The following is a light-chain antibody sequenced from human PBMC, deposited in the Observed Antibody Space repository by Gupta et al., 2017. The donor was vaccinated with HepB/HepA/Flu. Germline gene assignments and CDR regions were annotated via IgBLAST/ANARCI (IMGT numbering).Light chain of an antibody. CDR2: ANN. CDR3: GTWDSSLSAVYV. Sequence: IGNNYVSWYQHLSGTAPKLLIYANNKRASGIPDRFSGSKSGTSATLGITGLQTGDEADYYCGTWDSSLSAVYVFGTGTKVTVL. V-gene: IGLV1-51*02. J-gene: IGLJ1*01. CDR1: IGNNY.